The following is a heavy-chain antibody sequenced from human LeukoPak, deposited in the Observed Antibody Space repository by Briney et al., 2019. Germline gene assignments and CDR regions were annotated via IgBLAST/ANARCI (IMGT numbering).Heavy chain of an antibody. CDR2: ISPYNGNT. V-gene: IGHV1-18*01. D-gene: IGHD3-10*01. Sequence: GASVKVSCKASNYTFIRYGITWVRRAPGQGLEWLAWISPYNGNTKYAQKFQGRVTMTRDTSISTAYMELSRLRSDDTAVYYCARGEIGYNWFDPWGQGTLVTVSS. J-gene: IGHJ5*02. CDR1: NYTFIRYG. CDR3: ARGEIGYNWFDP.